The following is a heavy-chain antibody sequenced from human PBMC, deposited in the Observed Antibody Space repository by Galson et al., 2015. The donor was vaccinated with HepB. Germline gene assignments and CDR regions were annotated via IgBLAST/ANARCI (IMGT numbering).Heavy chain of an antibody. D-gene: IGHD2-2*01. CDR1: GFTFSDYY. J-gene: IGHJ6*02. CDR3: ARAVVPAAYYYGMDV. Sequence: SLRLSCAASGFTFSDYYMSWIRQAPGKGLEWVSYIGSSGSTIYYADSVKGRFTISRDNAKNSLYPQMNSLRAEDTAVYYCARAVVPAAYYYGMDVWGQGTTVTVSS. V-gene: IGHV3-11*01. CDR2: IGSSGSTI.